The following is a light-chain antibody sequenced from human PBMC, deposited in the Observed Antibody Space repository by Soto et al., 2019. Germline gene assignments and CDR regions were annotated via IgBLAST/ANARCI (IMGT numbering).Light chain of an antibody. J-gene: IGKJ2*01. CDR2: GAS. CDR1: QSVSSY. CDR3: QHYGTSPPFT. V-gene: IGKV3-20*01. Sequence: EIVLTQSPATLSLSPGERATLSCRASQSVSSYLAWYQQKPGQAPRLLIYGASSRDTGIPDRFSGSGSGTDFILTISRLEPEDFAVYYCQHYGTSPPFTFGRGTKVDIK.